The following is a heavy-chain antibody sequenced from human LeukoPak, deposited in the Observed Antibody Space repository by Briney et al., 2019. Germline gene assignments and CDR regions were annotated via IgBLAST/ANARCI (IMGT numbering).Heavy chain of an antibody. D-gene: IGHD2-15*01. J-gene: IGHJ5*02. V-gene: IGHV1-18*04. CDR3: ARADCSGGSCVLGNWFDP. Sequence: ASVKVSCKASGYAFTGYYMHGVRQAPGQGLEWMGWISAYNGNTNYAQKLQGRVTMTTDTSTSTAYMELRSLRSDDTAVYYCARADCSGGSCVLGNWFDPWGQGNLVTVSS. CDR1: GYAFTGYY. CDR2: ISAYNGNT.